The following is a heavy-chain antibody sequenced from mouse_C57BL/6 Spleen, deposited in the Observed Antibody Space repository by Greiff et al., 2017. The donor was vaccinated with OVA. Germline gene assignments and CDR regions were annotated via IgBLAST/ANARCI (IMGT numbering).Heavy chain of an antibody. Sequence: QVQLKQPGAELVKPGASVKVSCKASGYTFTSYWMNWVKQRPGQGLEWIGRINPSDSDTTYNQKFQGKATLTVDKSSSTAYMQRSSLTSDVSAVYYCAMWGYAAWFAYCGQGTLVTVSA. J-gene: IGHJ3*01. CDR2: INPSDSDT. V-gene: IGHV1-74*01. CDR3: AMWGYAAWFAY. D-gene: IGHD2-2*01. CDR1: GYTFTSYW.